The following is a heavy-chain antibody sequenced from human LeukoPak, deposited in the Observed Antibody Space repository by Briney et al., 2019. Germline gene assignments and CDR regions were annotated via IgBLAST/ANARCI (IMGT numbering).Heavy chain of an antibody. Sequence: NPSETLSLTCTVSGGSISSYYLSWIRQPPGKGLEWIGYIYYSGSTNYNPSLKSRVTISVDTSKNQFSLKLSSVTAADTAVYYCAKLSYSSSWYDYWGQGTLVTVSS. CDR2: IYYSGST. D-gene: IGHD6-13*01. V-gene: IGHV4-59*08. CDR3: AKLSYSSSWYDY. CDR1: GGSISSYY. J-gene: IGHJ4*02.